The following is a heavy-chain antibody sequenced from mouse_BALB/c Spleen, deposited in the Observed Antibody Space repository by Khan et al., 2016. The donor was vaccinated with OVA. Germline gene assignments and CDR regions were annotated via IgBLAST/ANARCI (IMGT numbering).Heavy chain of an antibody. D-gene: IGHD1-1*01. V-gene: IGHV1S136*01. CDR1: GYTFTDYV. CDR2: IYPYNDDT. CDR3: ARSATDYYTVDH. Sequence: VQLQQSGPELVQPGASVKMSCKASGYTFTDYVMHWVMQKPGQGLEWIGYIYPYNDDTESTERFRVKATLTLDKSSTTAYMELNSMTSADSAVYDWARSATDYYTVDHWGQGTSVTVSS. J-gene: IGHJ4*01.